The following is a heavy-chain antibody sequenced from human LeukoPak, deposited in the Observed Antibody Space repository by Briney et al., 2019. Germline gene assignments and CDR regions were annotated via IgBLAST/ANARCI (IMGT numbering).Heavy chain of an antibody. V-gene: IGHV3-15*01. CDR3: TTRGGSFSIFDY. D-gene: IGHD1-26*01. Sequence: PGGSLRLSCAASGFTFSDAWMSWVRQAPGKGLEWVGRIKSKTDGGTTDYAAPVKGRFTISRDDSKNTLYLHMNSLKTEDTAVYYCTTRGGSFSIFDYWGQGTLVTVSS. CDR2: IKSKTDGGTT. CDR1: GFTFSDAW. J-gene: IGHJ4*02.